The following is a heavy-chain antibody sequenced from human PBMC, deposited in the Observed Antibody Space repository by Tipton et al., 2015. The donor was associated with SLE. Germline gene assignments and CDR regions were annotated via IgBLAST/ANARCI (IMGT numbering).Heavy chain of an antibody. V-gene: IGHV4-59*11. D-gene: IGHD1-14*01. J-gene: IGHJ3*02. CDR2: IYYSGST. CDR3: ARSLPGSEDAFDI. Sequence: TLSLTCTVSGGSTRSHYWSWIRQPPGKGLEWIAYIYYSGSTNYNPSLKSRTTISVDMSKNQFFLKVNSVTAADTAMYFCARSLPGSEDAFDIWGQGTMVTVSS. CDR1: GGSTRSHY.